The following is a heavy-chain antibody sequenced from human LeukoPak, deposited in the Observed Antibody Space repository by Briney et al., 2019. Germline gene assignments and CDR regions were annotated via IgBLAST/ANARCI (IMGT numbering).Heavy chain of an antibody. V-gene: IGHV1-8*01. CDR2: MNPNSGNT. J-gene: IGHJ3*02. CDR3: WATVTRSAFDI. CDR1: GYTFTSYD. Sequence: ASVTVSFMASGYTFTSYDINWVRQATGQGLQGMGWMNPNSGNTGYAQKFQGRLTMTRNTSISTAYMELSSLRSEDTAVYYCWATVTRSAFDIWGQGTMVTVSS. D-gene: IGHD4-17*01.